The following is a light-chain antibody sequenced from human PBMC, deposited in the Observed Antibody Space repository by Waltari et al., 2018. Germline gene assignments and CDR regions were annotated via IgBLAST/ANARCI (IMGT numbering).Light chain of an antibody. Sequence: DVQMTQSPSSLSASVGDRVTITCRASQSVSYYLNWYQQKAGQAPKLLIYVASSLDTGVPSRFSGSGSGTDFTLTISNLQPEDFATYLCQQTYNAPLTFGGGTKVEIK. CDR1: QSVSYY. V-gene: IGKV1-39*01. CDR2: VAS. CDR3: QQTYNAPLT. J-gene: IGKJ4*01.